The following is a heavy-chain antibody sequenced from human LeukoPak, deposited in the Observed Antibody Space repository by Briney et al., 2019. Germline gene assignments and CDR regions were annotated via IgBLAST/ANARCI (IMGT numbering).Heavy chain of an antibody. Sequence: ASVKVSCKASGCTFSDFGITWVRQAPGQGLEWMGWISGDNGDTKSTRKFQGRVAMTTDTSTSTAYMELKSLRSDDTAVYYCARDLRQYFDGRGDYWGQGTLVTVSS. J-gene: IGHJ4*02. D-gene: IGHD3-9*01. V-gene: IGHV1-18*01. CDR3: ARDLRQYFDGRGDY. CDR2: ISGDNGDT. CDR1: GCTFSDFG.